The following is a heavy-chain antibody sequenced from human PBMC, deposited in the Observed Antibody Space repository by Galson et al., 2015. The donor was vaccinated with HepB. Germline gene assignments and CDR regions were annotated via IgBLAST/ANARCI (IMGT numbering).Heavy chain of an antibody. Sequence: QSGAEVKKPGDSLKISCKTSGFDFPTHWIAWVRQRPGKGLEWMGIIFPGDSDSIYSPSFEGQVTMSVDKSISTAYLHGGSLKASDTAVYYCARPQPTVVSPADTLDVWGQGTMVIVSS. CDR1: GFDFPTHW. CDR3: ARPQPTVVSPADTLDV. J-gene: IGHJ3*01. D-gene: IGHD3-22*01. V-gene: IGHV5-51*03. CDR2: IFPGDSDS.